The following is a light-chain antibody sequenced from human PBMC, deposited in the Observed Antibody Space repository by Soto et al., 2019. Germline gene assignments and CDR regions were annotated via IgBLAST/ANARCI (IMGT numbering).Light chain of an antibody. Sequence: EIGLTLSPVTLSLSPGERATLSLRAIQSVSNNYLAWYQQKPGQAPRLLIYGASNRATGIPDRFSGSGSGTDFTLTISRLEPEDFAVYYCQQYGSSGTFGQGTKVDIK. J-gene: IGKJ1*01. V-gene: IGKV3-20*01. CDR2: GAS. CDR3: QQYGSSGT. CDR1: QSVSNNY.